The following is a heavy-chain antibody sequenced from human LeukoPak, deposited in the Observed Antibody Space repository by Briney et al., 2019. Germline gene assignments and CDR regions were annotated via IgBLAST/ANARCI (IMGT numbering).Heavy chain of an antibody. CDR2: IIPILGAA. CDR3: AREPNLVVVTPPHWFDP. Sequence: ASVKVSCKASGGTFSSYAISWVRQAPGQGLEWMGGIIPILGAANYAQKFQGRVTTTRDTSTSTVYMELSSLRSEDTAVYYCAREPNLVVVTPPHWFDPWGQGTLVTVSS. J-gene: IGHJ5*02. V-gene: IGHV1-69*05. CDR1: GGTFSSYA. D-gene: IGHD3-22*01.